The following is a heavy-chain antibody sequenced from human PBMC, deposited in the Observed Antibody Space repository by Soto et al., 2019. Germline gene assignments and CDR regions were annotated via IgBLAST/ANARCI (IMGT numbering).Heavy chain of an antibody. D-gene: IGHD2-21*02. Sequence: SVKVSCKASGGTFSSYTISWVRQAPGQGLEWMGRIIPILGIANYAQKFQGRVTITADKSTSTAYMELSSLRSEDTAVYYCARDTLQHIVVVTAMGSLDYWGQGTLVTVSS. CDR1: GGTFSSYT. J-gene: IGHJ4*02. CDR2: IIPILGIA. V-gene: IGHV1-69*04. CDR3: ARDTLQHIVVVTAMGSLDY.